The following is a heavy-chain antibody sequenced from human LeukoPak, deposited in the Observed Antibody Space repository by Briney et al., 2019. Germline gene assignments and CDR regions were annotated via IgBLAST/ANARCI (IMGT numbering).Heavy chain of an antibody. D-gene: IGHD2-2*01. Sequence: GGSLRLSCAGSGFTFNNYAMSWVRRAPRKGLGWVSTIMIGGDGKHYADSVKGRFTISRDRPESTLFLQMDDLRADDTAVYYCVRAAPQNCYPSSCSLFDKWGQGTLVTVSS. V-gene: IGHV3-23*01. CDR1: GFTFNNYA. CDR3: VRAAPQNCYPSSCSLFDK. J-gene: IGHJ4*02. CDR2: IMIGGDGK.